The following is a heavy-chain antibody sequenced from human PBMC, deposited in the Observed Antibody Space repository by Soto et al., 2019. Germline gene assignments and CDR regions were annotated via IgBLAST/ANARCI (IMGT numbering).Heavy chain of an antibody. CDR1: GFTFSSYA. V-gene: IGHV3-23*01. CDR3: ARDRPDISNPTYHPMFDY. Sequence: GGSLRLSCAASGFTFSSYAMSWVRQAPGKGLEWVSAISGSGGSTYYADSVKGRFTISRDNAKNTLYLQMNSLRVEDTAVYYCARDRPDISNPTYHPMFDYWGQGTQVTVSS. D-gene: IGHD6-6*01. J-gene: IGHJ4*02. CDR2: ISGSGGST.